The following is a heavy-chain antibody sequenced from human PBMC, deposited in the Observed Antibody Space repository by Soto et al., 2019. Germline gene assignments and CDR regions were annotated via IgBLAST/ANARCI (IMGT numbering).Heavy chain of an antibody. CDR3: ARHSSSRLTLLRWFDP. V-gene: IGHV5-51*01. J-gene: IGHJ5*02. Sequence: GCMRQMPGKGLEWMGIIYPGDPDTRSRTSLQGKVTISADKSISTAYLQWSSLKASDTAMYYCARHSSSRLTLLRWFDPPCQAPFVTVSS. CDR2: IYPGDPDT. D-gene: IGHD3-3*01.